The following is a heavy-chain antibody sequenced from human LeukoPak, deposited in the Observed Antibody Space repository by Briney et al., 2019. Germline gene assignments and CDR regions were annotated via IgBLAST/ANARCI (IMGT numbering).Heavy chain of an antibody. CDR2: ISGSGGST. CDR3: AKVAYTSDDY. J-gene: IGHJ4*02. Sequence: PGGSLRLSCAASGFTFSSYAMTWVRQAPGKGLEWVLGISGSGGSTYYADSVKGRFTISRDNSKNTLYLQMNSLRVEDTAVYYCAKVAYTSDDYWGQGTLVTASS. V-gene: IGHV3-23*01. D-gene: IGHD3-16*01. CDR1: GFTFSSYA.